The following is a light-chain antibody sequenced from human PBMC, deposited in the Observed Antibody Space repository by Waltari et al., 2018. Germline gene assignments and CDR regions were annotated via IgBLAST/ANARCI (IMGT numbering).Light chain of an antibody. CDR3: QAWDSSNVV. CDR1: KLGDKY. Sequence: SYELTQPPSVSVSPGQTASITCSGDKLGDKYACWYQQKPGQSPWLGTHQGSQGPPGIPEGFSGPNPGNTATLTISGTQAMDEADYYCQAWDSSNVVFGGGTKLTVL. J-gene: IGLJ2*01. CDR2: QGS. V-gene: IGLV3-1*01.